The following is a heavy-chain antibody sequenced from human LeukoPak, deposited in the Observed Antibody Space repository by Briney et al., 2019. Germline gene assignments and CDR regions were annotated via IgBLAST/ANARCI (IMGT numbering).Heavy chain of an antibody. CDR3: AKDRATVVTFAFDI. CDR1: GFTFSSFG. V-gene: IGHV3-30*18. CDR2: IWYDGSNK. D-gene: IGHD4-23*01. Sequence: PGRSLRLSCAASGFTFSSFGMHWVRQAPGKGLEWVAAIWYDGSNKYYADSVKGRFTISRDNSKNTLYLQMNSLRAEDTAVYYCAKDRATVVTFAFDIWGQGTMVTVSS. J-gene: IGHJ3*02.